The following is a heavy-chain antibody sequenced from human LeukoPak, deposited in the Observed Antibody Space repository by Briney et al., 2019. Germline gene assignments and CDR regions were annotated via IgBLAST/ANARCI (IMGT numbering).Heavy chain of an antibody. CDR2: VYDSGST. CDR3: ARHKSGSFYSFDY. D-gene: IGHD1-26*01. J-gene: IGHJ4*02. CDR1: GGAISSYY. Sequence: SETLSLTCTVSGGAISSYYWSWIGQSPGKGLEWVGYVYDSGSTNYNPSLKSRVTISVDTSRSQFSLKLSSVTAADTAVYYCARHKSGSFYSFDYWGQGTLVTVSS. V-gene: IGHV4-59*08.